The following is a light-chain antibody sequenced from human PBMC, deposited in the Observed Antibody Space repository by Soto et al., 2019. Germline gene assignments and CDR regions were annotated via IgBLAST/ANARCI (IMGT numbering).Light chain of an antibody. J-gene: IGKJ1*01. CDR3: QHYNSYSEA. CDR1: QTISSW. Sequence: DIQMTQSPSTLSGSVGDRVTITCRASQTISSWLAWYQQKPGKAPKLLIYKASTLKSGVPSRFSGSGSGTGFNLAISSLQPDDVATYYGQHYNSYSEAFGQGTKVERK. CDR2: KAS. V-gene: IGKV1-5*03.